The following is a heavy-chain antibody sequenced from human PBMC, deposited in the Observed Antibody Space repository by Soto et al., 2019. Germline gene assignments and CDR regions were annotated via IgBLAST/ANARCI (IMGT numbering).Heavy chain of an antibody. V-gene: IGHV3-21*01. CDR3: ARFGEVDSSSSHYYYYYYYMDV. J-gene: IGHJ6*03. D-gene: IGHD6-6*01. Sequence: GGSLRLSCAPSGSTFSSYSINWVRQAPGKGLEWVSSISSSSSSYIYYADSVKGRFTISRDNAKNSLYLQMNSLRAEDTAVYYCARFGEVDSSSSHYYYYYYYMDVWGKGTTVTVSS. CDR2: ISSSSSSYI. CDR1: GSTFSSYS.